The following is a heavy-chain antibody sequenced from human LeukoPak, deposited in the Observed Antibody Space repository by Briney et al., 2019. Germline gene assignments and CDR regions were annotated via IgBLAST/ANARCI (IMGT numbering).Heavy chain of an antibody. Sequence: PGGSLRLSCAASGFTFSSHEMNWVRQAPGKGLEWVSYISSSGSTIYYADSVKGRFTISRDNAKNSLYLQMNSLRAEDSAVYYCARDQAGRHSDYWGQGTLVTVSS. D-gene: IGHD6-13*01. CDR1: GFTFSSHE. V-gene: IGHV3-48*03. J-gene: IGHJ4*02. CDR3: ARDQAGRHSDY. CDR2: ISSSGSTI.